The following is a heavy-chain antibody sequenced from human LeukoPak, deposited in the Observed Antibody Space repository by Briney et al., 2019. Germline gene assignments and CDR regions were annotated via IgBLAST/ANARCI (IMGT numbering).Heavy chain of an antibody. Sequence: SETLSLTCAVYGGSFSGYYWSWIRQPPGKGLEWIGEINHSGSTNYNPSLKSRVTISVDTSKNQFSLKLSSVTAADTAVYYCARESGGDSSGYYSPFFDYWGQGTLVTVSS. CDR3: ARESGGDSSGYYSPFFDY. CDR1: GGSFSGYY. CDR2: INHSGST. D-gene: IGHD3-22*01. J-gene: IGHJ4*02. V-gene: IGHV4-34*01.